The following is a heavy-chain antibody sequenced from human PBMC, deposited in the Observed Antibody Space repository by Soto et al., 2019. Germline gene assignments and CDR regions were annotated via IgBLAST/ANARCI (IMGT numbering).Heavy chain of an antibody. CDR3: AKDGPTRSGWYDY. J-gene: IGHJ4*02. Sequence: QVQLVESGGGVVQPGRSLRLSCAASGFTFSSYGMHWVRQAPGKGLEWVAVISYDGSNKYYADSVKGRFTISRDNSKNTLYLPMNSLRAEDTAVYYCAKDGPTRSGWYDYWVQGTLVTVSS. D-gene: IGHD6-19*01. V-gene: IGHV3-30*18. CDR1: GFTFSSYG. CDR2: ISYDGSNK.